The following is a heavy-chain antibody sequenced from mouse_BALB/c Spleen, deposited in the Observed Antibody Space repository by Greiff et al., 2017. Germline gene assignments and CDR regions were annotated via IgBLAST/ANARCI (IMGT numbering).Heavy chain of an antibody. D-gene: IGHD2-1*01. J-gene: IGHJ4*01. CDR2: IDPANGNT. CDR1: GFNIKDTY. V-gene: IGHV14-3*02. Sequence: EVMLVESGAELVKPGASVKLSCTASGFNIKDTYMHWVKQRPEQGLEWIGRIDPANGNTKYDPKFQGKATITADTSSNTAYLQLSSLTSEDTAVYYCARAYGNYDYAMDYWGQGTSVTVSS. CDR3: ARAYGNYDYAMDY.